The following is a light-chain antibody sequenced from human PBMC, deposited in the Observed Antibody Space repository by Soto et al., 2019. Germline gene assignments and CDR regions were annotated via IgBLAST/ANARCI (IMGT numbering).Light chain of an antibody. V-gene: IGLV2-14*03. Sequence: QSALTQPASVSGSPGKSITLSCTGTSSDIGDYDYVSWYQRHPGKAPKLIIYDVNNRPSGVSDRFSGSKSGNTASLTISGLQAEDEADYYCTSYSSGSTHVIFGGGTKVTVL. CDR3: TSYSSGSTHVI. CDR1: SSDIGDYDY. CDR2: DVN. J-gene: IGLJ2*01.